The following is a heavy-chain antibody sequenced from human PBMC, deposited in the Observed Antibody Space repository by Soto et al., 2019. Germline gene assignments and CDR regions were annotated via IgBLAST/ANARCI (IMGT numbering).Heavy chain of an antibody. V-gene: IGHV3-11*06. J-gene: IGHJ4*02. CDR2: ISSSSSYT. CDR3: ARDSDYDSSGYNDY. Sequence: GGSLRLSCAASGFTFSDYYMSWIRQAPGKWLEWVSYISSSSSYTNYADSVKGRFTISRDNAKNSLYLQMNSLRAEDTAVYYCARDSDYDSSGYNDYWGQGXLVTVYS. CDR1: GFTFSDYY. D-gene: IGHD3-22*01.